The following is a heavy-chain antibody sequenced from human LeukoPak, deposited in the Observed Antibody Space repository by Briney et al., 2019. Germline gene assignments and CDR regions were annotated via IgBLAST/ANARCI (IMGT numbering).Heavy chain of an antibody. CDR3: AKGEPTLWFGELLPFDY. V-gene: IGHV3-23*01. CDR1: GFTFSSDA. J-gene: IGHJ4*02. D-gene: IGHD3-10*01. Sequence: PGGSLRLSCAASGFTFSSDAMSWVRQAPGKGLEWVSAISGSGGSTYYADSVKGRFTISRDNSKNTLYLQMNSLRAEDTAVYYCAKGEPTLWFGELLPFDYWGQGTLVTVSS. CDR2: ISGSGGST.